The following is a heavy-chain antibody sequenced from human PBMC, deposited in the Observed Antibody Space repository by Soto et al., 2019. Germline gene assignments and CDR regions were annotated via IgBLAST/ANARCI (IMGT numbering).Heavy chain of an antibody. D-gene: IGHD2-8*01. Sequence: EVQLLESGGDLVQPGGSLRLSCAASGFTISNIWMHWVRQVPGKGLVSVSRIKRDGSTTDYADSVKGRFTVSRDNAKNTLYLQTNSLRAEDTAVYYSASGLIMGTNYWGPGTLVTVSS. J-gene: IGHJ4*02. CDR1: GFTISNIW. V-gene: IGHV3-74*01. CDR3: ASGLIMGTNY. CDR2: IKRDGSTT.